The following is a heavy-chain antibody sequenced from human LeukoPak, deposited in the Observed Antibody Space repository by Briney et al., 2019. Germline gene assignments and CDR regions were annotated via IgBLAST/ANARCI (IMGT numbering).Heavy chain of an antibody. D-gene: IGHD7-27*01. CDR2: ISGSGEST. CDR1: GFTFSNYA. J-gene: IGHJ4*02. V-gene: IGHV3-23*01. Sequence: GGSLRLSCAASGFTFSNYAITWIRQAPGKGLEWVSEISGSGESTYYGDSVKGRFTISRDNSKNTLYLQMSSLRAGDTAVYYCAREHWDFDYWGQGTLVTVSS. CDR3: AREHWDFDY.